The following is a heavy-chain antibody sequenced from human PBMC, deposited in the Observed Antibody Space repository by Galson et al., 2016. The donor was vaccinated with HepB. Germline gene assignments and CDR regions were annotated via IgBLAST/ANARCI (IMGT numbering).Heavy chain of an antibody. V-gene: IGHV1-69*01. D-gene: IGHD3-10*01. CDR3: ARALNSNPYYYGSEREHAFDI. CDR2: IIPIFGTA. CDR1: GGTFSSYA. J-gene: IGHJ3*02. Sequence: QSGAEVKKPGESLKISCKASGGTFSSYAISWVRQAPGQGLEWMGGIIPIFGTANYAQKFQGRVTITADESTSTAYMELSSLRSEDTAVYYCARALNSNPYYYGSEREHAFDIWGQGTMVTVSS.